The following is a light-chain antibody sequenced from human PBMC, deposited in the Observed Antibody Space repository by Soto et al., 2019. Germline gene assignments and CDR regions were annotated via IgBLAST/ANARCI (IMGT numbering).Light chain of an antibody. CDR1: SGHSNYA. CDR2: LNSDGSH. Sequence: QLVLTQSPSGSASLGASVKLSCTLSSGHSNYAIAWHQQQSEKGPRYLMKLNSDGSHSKGDGIPDRFSGSSSGAERYLTISSLQSEDEADYYCQTWGSGIVVFGGGTKVTVL. CDR3: QTWGSGIVV. V-gene: IGLV4-69*01. J-gene: IGLJ2*01.